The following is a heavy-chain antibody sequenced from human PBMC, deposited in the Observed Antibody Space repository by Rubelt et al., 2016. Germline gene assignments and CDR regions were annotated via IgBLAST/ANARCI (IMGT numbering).Heavy chain of an antibody. J-gene: IGHJ4*02. CDR2: LGEGGRRT. CDR3: ARDRGSAAADY. CDR1: GFTFSNYA. D-gene: IGHD6-13*01. V-gene: IGHV3-23*04. Sequence: EVQLVESGGGLVQPGGSLRLSCAATGFTFSNYAMSWVRQAPGKGLEWVSSLGEGGRRTYYAASAKGRFTISRDNAKNTLYLQRNSLGGEDTAVDYCARDRGSAAADYWGQGTLVTVSS.